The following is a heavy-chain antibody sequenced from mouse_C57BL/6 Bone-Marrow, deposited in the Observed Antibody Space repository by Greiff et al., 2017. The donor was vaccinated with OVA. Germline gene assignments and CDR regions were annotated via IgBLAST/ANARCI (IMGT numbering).Heavy chain of an antibody. CDR3: ARRGDYGGSYWYFDV. D-gene: IGHD2-4*01. J-gene: IGHJ1*03. CDR1: GYTFTSSW. CDR2: IHPNSGST. Sequence: QVQLQQPGAELVKPGASVKLSCKASGYTFTSSWMHWVKQRPGQGLEWIGMIHPNSGSTNYNEKFKGKATLTVDKSSSTAYMQLSSLTSEDSAVYYCARRGDYGGSYWYFDVWGTGTTVTVSS. V-gene: IGHV1-64*01.